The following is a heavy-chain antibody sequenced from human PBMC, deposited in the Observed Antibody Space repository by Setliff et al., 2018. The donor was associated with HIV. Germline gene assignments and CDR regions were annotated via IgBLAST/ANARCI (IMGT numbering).Heavy chain of an antibody. CDR3: ARALLWFGEYDRYYYYGMDV. J-gene: IGHJ6*02. CDR2: IYTNGRT. V-gene: IGHV4-61*09. CDR1: GGSISSSSYY. Sequence: LSLTCTVSGGSISSSSYYWSWFRQPAGKGLEWIGHIYTNGRTNYNPPLKSRVTISVDTSKNQFSLKLSSVTAADTAVYYCARALLWFGEYDRYYYYGMDVWGQGTTVTVS. D-gene: IGHD3-10*01.